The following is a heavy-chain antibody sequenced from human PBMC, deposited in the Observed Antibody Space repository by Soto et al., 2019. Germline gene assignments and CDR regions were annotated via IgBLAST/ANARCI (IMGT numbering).Heavy chain of an antibody. V-gene: IGHV4-39*07. CDR2: IYYSGST. Sequence: QLQLQESGPGLVKPSETLSLTCTVSGGSISSSSYYWGWIRQPPGKGLEWIGSIYYSGSTNYNPSLKSRVTMSVDTSKNQFSLKLSSVTAADTAVYYCARGLASIVVVVAATHNWFDPWGQGTLVTVSS. D-gene: IGHD2-15*01. J-gene: IGHJ5*02. CDR3: ARGLASIVVVVAATHNWFDP. CDR1: GGSISSSSYY.